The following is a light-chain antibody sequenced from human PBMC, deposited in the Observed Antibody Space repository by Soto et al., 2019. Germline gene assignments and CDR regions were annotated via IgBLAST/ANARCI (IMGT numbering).Light chain of an antibody. CDR1: QSVSSSY. V-gene: IGKV3-20*01. CDR3: QQYGSSPTWT. Sequence: EIVLTQSPGTLSLSPGERATLSCRASQSVSSSYLAWYQQKPGQAPRLLIYGASSRATGIPDRFSGSGPGTDFTLTISRLEPEDFAVYYCQQYGSSPTWTFGQGTKADIK. CDR2: GAS. J-gene: IGKJ1*01.